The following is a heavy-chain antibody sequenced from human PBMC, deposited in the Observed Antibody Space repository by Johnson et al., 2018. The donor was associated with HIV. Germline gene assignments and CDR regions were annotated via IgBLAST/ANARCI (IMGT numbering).Heavy chain of an antibody. CDR2: ISFDGSNK. J-gene: IGHJ3*02. CDR3: AKSSSATYYGDAFDM. V-gene: IGHV3-30*18. D-gene: IGHD3-10*01. CDR1: GFTFDDYG. Sequence: QVQLVESGGSVVRRGGSLRLSCTASGFTFDDYGMSWVRQAPGKGLEWVAVISFDGSNKYYADSVKGRFSIYRDNPKNTLYLQMNSLRAEDTAVYYCAKSSSATYYGDAFDMWGQGTMVTVSS.